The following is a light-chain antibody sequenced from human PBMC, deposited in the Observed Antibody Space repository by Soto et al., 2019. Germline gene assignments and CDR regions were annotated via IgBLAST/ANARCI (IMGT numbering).Light chain of an antibody. CDR2: GAS. Sequence: ESVLTQSPGTLSLSPGERATLSCRASQSVSSHYLAWYQQKPGQAPRLLIYGASTRATGIPDRFSGSGSGTDFTLTISRLEPEDSAVYYCQQYGSSPTWTFGQGTKVEIK. CDR3: QQYGSSPTWT. CDR1: QSVSSHY. V-gene: IGKV3-20*01. J-gene: IGKJ1*01.